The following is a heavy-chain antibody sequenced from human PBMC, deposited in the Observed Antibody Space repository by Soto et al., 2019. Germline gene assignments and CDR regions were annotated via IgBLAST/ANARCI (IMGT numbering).Heavy chain of an antibody. V-gene: IGHV1-18*01. Sequence: ASVKVSCKASGYTFTNSGISWVRQAPGQGLEWMGWISTDNGNTNYAQHLQGRVSMTTDTSTSTAYMELSSLRSEDTAVYYCARDLGGWPDYWGQGTLVTAPQ. D-gene: IGHD2-15*01. J-gene: IGHJ4*02. CDR3: ARDLGGWPDY. CDR1: GYTFTNSG. CDR2: ISTDNGNT.